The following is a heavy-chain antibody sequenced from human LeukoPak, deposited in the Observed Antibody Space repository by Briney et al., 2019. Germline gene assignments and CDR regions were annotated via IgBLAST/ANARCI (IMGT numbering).Heavy chain of an antibody. CDR2: ISYDGSNK. CDR1: GFTFSSYA. D-gene: IGHD4-17*01. CDR3: AKDLDYGALGYYYYGMDV. V-gene: IGHV3-30-3*01. J-gene: IGHJ6*02. Sequence: PGGSLRLSCAASGFTFSSYAMHWVRQAPGKGLEWVAVISYDGSNKYYADSVKGRFTISRDNSKNTLYLQMNSLRAEDTAVYYCAKDLDYGALGYYYYGMDVWGQGTTVTVSS.